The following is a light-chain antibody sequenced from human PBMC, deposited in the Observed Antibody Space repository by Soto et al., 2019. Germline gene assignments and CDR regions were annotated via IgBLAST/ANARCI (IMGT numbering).Light chain of an antibody. Sequence: QSALTQPASVSGSPGQSIPISCTGTSSDVGGYNYVSWYQQHPGKAPKLMIYEVSNRPSGVSNRFSGSKSGNTASLTISGLQAEDEADYYCSSYTSSSTPHLVFGGGTQLTVL. CDR1: SSDVGGYNY. J-gene: IGLJ2*01. CDR3: SSYTSSSTPHLV. CDR2: EVS. V-gene: IGLV2-14*01.